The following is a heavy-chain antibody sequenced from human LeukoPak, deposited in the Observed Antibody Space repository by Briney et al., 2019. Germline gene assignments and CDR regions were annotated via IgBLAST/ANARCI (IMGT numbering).Heavy chain of an antibody. D-gene: IGHD2/OR15-2a*01. J-gene: IGHJ4*02. Sequence: GGSLRLSCTASGFTFSDYGMHWVRQPPGKGLEWVAIIWYDGSNKTYEDSVKGRFTISRDNSKNTLYLQMNSLRAEDTAVYYCVSFYETYWGRGTLVTVSS. V-gene: IGHV3-33*01. CDR1: GFTFSDYG. CDR2: IWYDGSNK. CDR3: VSFYETY.